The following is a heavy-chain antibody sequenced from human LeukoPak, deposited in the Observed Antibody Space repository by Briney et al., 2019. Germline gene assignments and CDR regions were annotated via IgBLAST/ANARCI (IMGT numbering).Heavy chain of an antibody. Sequence: GGSLRLSCAASGFTFSTNSMSWVRQAPGKGLEGVSILGGSGATTYYADSVKGRFTISRDNSKNMLYLQMNSLRAEDTAVYYCAKERLTTTAFDIWGRGTMVTVSS. V-gene: IGHV3-23*01. J-gene: IGHJ3*02. CDR2: LGGSGATT. CDR1: GFTFSTNS. CDR3: AKERLTTTAFDI. D-gene: IGHD4-11*01.